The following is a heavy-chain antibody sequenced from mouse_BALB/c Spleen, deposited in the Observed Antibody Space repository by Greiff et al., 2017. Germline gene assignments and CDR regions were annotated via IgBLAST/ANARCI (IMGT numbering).Heavy chain of an antibody. J-gene: IGHJ1*01. V-gene: IGHV5-6-3*01. CDR2: INSNGGST. Sequence: DVKLVESGGGLVQPGGSLKLSCAASGFTFSSYGMSWVRQTPDKRLELVATINSNGGSTYYPDSVKGRFTISRDNAKNTLYLQMSSLKSEDTAMYYCASRLRWYFDVWGAGTTVTVSS. D-gene: IGHD2-4*01. CDR3: ASRLRWYFDV. CDR1: GFTFSSYG.